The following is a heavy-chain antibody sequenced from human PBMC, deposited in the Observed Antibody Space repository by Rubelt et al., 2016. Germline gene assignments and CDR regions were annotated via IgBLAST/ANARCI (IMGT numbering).Heavy chain of an antibody. J-gene: IGHJ4*02. V-gene: IGHV4-34*01. CDR1: GGSFSGYY. D-gene: IGHD6-19*01. Sequence: QVQLQQWGAGLLKPSETLSLTCAVSGGSFSGYYWSWIRQPPGKGLEWIGEINHSGSTNYNPSLKSRVTISVDTSKNQFSMKLNSVTAADTAVYYCARSGKQWDALDYWGQGTLVTVSS. CDR2: INHSGST. CDR3: ARSGKQWDALDY.